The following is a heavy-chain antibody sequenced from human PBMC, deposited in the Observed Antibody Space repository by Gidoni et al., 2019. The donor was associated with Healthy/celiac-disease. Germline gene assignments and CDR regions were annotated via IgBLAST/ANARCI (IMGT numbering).Heavy chain of an antibody. J-gene: IGHJ6*02. V-gene: IGHV3-11*05. Sequence: QVQLVESVGGLVKHGGSLRLSCAASGFTFGDYYMSWIRQAPGKGLGWVSYISSSSSYTNYADSVKGRFTISRDNAKNSLYLQMNSLRAEDTAVYYCARVTGERGYYYGMDVWGQGTTVTVSS. CDR1: GFTFGDYY. CDR3: ARVTGERGYYYGMDV. CDR2: ISSSSSYT. D-gene: IGHD1-1*01.